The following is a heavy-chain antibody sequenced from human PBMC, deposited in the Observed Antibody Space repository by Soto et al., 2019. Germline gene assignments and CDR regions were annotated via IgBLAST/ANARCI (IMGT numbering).Heavy chain of an antibody. D-gene: IGHD1-26*01. Sequence: QVQLVESGGGVVQPGRSLRLSCAASGFTFSNYGMYWVRQAPGKGLEWVAFISYDGSSKLYADPMKGRQTISRDNSKNPLYLQLNTLRAEDTAVYYCVQGIGNYWALDHWGQGTPVTVSS. V-gene: IGHV3-30*03. CDR2: ISYDGSSK. J-gene: IGHJ4*02. CDR1: GFTFSNYG. CDR3: VQGIGNYWALDH.